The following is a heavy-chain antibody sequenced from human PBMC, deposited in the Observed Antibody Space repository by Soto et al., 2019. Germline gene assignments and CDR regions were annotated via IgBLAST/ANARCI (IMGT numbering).Heavy chain of an antibody. V-gene: IGHV1-2*02. J-gene: IGHJ5*02. CDR3: AKGGAVAGGVDWFDP. D-gene: IGHD6-19*01. CDR1: GYTFTGYY. Sequence: ASVKVSCKASGYTFTGYYIHWVRQAPGQGLEWMGWINPNSGGTIYTQKFQGMVTMTRDTSVTTAYMELTRLISDDTAVYYCAKGGAVAGGVDWFDPWGQGTLVTVSS. CDR2: INPNSGGT.